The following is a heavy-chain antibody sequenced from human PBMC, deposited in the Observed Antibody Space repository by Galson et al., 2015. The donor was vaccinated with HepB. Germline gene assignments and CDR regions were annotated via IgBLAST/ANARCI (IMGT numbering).Heavy chain of an antibody. J-gene: IGHJ4*02. CDR2: ISGSGGHT. CDR3: ARDLYCASSSCYSYYFDY. V-gene: IGHV3-23*01. D-gene: IGHD2-2*01. CDR1: GFTFSSYA. Sequence: SLRLSCAAFGFTFSSYAMTWVRQAPGKGLDWISTISGSGGHTYFADSVKGRFTISRDNSKNTLYLQMNSLRAEDTAVYYCARDLYCASSSCYSYYFDYWGRGTLVTVSS.